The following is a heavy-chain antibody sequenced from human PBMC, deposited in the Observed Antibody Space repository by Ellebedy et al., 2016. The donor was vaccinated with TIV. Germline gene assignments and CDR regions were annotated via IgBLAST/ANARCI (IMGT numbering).Heavy chain of an antibody. CDR1: GYTFTFYF. CDR2: INPSGGNS. CDR3: ARDQAGAFYYGSGSYSPGYYYMEV. D-gene: IGHD3-10*01. V-gene: IGHV1-46*01. J-gene: IGHJ6*03. Sequence: ASVKVSCKASGYTFTFYFMHWVRQAPGQGLEWMGIINPSGGNSTYAQKFQGRVTMTRDTSTTTVYMELSSLRSEDTAGYYCARDQAGAFYYGSGSYSPGYYYMEVWGKGTTVTVSS.